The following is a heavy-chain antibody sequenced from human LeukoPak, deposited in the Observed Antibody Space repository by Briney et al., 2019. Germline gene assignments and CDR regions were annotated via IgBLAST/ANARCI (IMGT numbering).Heavy chain of an antibody. CDR2: ISSSSSYI. D-gene: IGHD2-8*01. V-gene: IGHV3-21*01. CDR3: ARELMEMVYAIFDY. J-gene: IGHJ4*02. Sequence: GGSLRLSCAASGFTFSSYSKNWVRQAPGKGLEWVSSISSSSSYIYYADSVKGRFTISRDNAKNSLYLQMNSLRAEDTAVYYCARELMEMVYAIFDYWGQGTLVTVSS. CDR1: GFTFSSYS.